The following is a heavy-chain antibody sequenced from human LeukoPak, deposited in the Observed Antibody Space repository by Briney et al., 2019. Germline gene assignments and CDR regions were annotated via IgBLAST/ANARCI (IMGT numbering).Heavy chain of an antibody. D-gene: IGHD2-15*01. CDR3: ARGEVVTASLPDFYYYYMDV. CDR2: IKYDASEK. J-gene: IGHJ6*03. Sequence: GSLRLSCAASGFSFSTYWMSWVRQAPGQGLEWVASIKYDASEKHYVDSVKGRFTISRDNGKNSLYLQMNSLRAEDTAVYYCARGEVVTASLPDFYYYYMDVWGKGTTVTISS. V-gene: IGHV3-7*01. CDR1: GFSFSTYW.